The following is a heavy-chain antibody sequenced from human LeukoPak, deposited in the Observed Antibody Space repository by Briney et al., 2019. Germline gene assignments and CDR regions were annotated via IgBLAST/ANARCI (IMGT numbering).Heavy chain of an antibody. D-gene: IGHD6-19*01. V-gene: IGHV3-48*04. CDR3: ARAEQWLDFDY. CDR2: ISSSSSTI. J-gene: IGHJ4*02. Sequence: GGSLRLSCAASGFTFSSYSMNWVRQAPGKGLEWVSYISSSSSTIYYADSVKGRFTISRDNAKNSLYLQMNSLRAEDTAVYYCARAEQWLDFDYWGQGTLVTVSS. CDR1: GFTFSSYS.